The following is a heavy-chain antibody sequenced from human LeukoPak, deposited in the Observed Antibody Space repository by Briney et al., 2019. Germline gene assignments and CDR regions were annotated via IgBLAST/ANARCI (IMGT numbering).Heavy chain of an antibody. CDR3: ARDSGSYYQGYYFDY. Sequence: ASVKVSCKASGYTFTSYGISWVRQAPGQGLEWMGGIIPIFGTANYAQKFQGRVTITADKSTSTAYMELSSLRSEDTAVYYCARDSGSYYQGYYFDYWGQGTLVTVSS. D-gene: IGHD1-26*01. V-gene: IGHV1-69*06. CDR2: IIPIFGTA. J-gene: IGHJ4*02. CDR1: GYTFTSYG.